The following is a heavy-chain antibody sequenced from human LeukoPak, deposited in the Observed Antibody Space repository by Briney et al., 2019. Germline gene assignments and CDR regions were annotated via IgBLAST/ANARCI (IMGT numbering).Heavy chain of an antibody. CDR1: GYIFTSYG. Sequence: ASAKVSCTTSGYIFTSYGIRWVRQAPGQGLECVGWISAFNGNTNYAQKFQGRVTMTTDTSTRTAYMELRSLKSDDTAVYFCARGMVHDYWGQGTLITVSS. CDR2: ISAFNGNT. D-gene: IGHD3-16*01. J-gene: IGHJ4*02. CDR3: ARGMVHDY. V-gene: IGHV1-18*01.